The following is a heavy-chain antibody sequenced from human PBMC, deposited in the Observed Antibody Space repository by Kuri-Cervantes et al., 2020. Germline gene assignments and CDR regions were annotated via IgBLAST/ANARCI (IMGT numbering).Heavy chain of an antibody. V-gene: IGHV4-38-2*01. D-gene: IGHD3/OR15-3a*01. J-gene: IGHJ4*02. CDR3: ARQRGWTYRDPLDY. CDR2: LYHSGTT. Sequence: SETLSLTCSVSAYSISSGYYWGWIRQPPGKGLEWIGSLYHSGTTYYSSSLKSRVTMSVDTSKNQFSLRLNSVTATDTAVYYCARQRGWTYRDPLDYWGQGTLVTVSS. CDR1: AYSISSGYY.